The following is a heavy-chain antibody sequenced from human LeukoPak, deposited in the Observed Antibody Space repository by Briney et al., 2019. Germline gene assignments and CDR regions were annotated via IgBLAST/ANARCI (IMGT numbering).Heavy chain of an antibody. CDR2: INPNSGGT. J-gene: IGHJ6*03. Sequence: ASVKVSCKASGYTFTGYYMHWVRQAPGQGLEWMGWINPNSGGTNYAQKFQGRVTMTRDTSLSTAYMELSRLRSDDTAVYYCARGLTTVTPDEDYMDVWGKGTTVTVSS. CDR1: GYTFTGYY. D-gene: IGHD4-17*01. V-gene: IGHV1-2*02. CDR3: ARGLTTVTPDEDYMDV.